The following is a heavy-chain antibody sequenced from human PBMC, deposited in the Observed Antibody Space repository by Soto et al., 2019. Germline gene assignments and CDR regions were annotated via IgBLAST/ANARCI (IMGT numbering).Heavy chain of an antibody. CDR2: IYYSGST. Sequence: SETLSLTCTVSGGSISSGGYYWSWIRQHPGKGLEWIGYIYYSGSTYYNPSLKSRVTISVDTSKNQFSLKLSSVTAADTAVYYCARVSWGSTSTLQPAHHDAFDIWGQGKMVTVSS. CDR3: ARVSWGSTSTLQPAHHDAFDI. CDR1: GGSISSGGYY. V-gene: IGHV4-31*03. J-gene: IGHJ3*02. D-gene: IGHD7-27*01.